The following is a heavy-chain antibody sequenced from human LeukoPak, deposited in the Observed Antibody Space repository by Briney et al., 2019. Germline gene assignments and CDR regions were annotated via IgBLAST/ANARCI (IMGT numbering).Heavy chain of an antibody. D-gene: IGHD3-22*01. CDR3: ARSYYEYYYDSSGYYRPYFDY. CDR2: ISYDGSNK. CDR1: GFTFSSYA. Sequence: GRSLRLSCAASGFTFSSYAMHWVRQAPGKGLEWVAVISYDGSNKYYADSVKGRFTISRDNSKNTLYLQMNSLRAEDTAVYYCARSYYEYYYDSSGYYRPYFDYWGQGTLVTVSS. V-gene: IGHV3-30*04. J-gene: IGHJ4*02.